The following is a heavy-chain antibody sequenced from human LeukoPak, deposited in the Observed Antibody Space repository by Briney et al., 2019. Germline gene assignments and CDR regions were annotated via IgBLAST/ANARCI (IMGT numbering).Heavy chain of an antibody. J-gene: IGHJ4*02. V-gene: IGHV3-23*01. CDR2: FTGSPGRT. CDR1: GFTFTYYA. Sequence: GGSLRLSCETSGFTFTYYAMSWVRQAPGKGLEWVSAFTGSPGRTYYADSVRGRFTISRYTSKNTLFLQMSSLRVEDTAIYYCAKDHLLCSSTSCYLDYFDSWGQRTLVSVSS. D-gene: IGHD2-2*01. CDR3: AKDHLLCSSTSCYLDYFDS.